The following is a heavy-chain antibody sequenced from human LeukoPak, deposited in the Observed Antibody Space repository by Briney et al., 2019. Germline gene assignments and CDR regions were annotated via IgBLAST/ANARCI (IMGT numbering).Heavy chain of an antibody. Sequence: GESLKISCKASGYRFTNYWIGWVRQMPGKGLEWMGIIYPGDSDTRYSPSFQGQVTISADKSISTAYLQWSSLKASDTAMYYCARAYSGSYATWPNWFDPWGQGTLVTVSS. CDR2: IYPGDSDT. CDR3: ARAYSGSYATWPNWFDP. D-gene: IGHD1-26*01. CDR1: GYRFTNYW. V-gene: IGHV5-51*01. J-gene: IGHJ5*02.